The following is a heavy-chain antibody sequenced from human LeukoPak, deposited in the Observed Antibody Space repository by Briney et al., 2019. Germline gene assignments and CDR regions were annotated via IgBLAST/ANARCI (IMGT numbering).Heavy chain of an antibody. D-gene: IGHD3-22*01. J-gene: IGHJ4*02. Sequence: PGGSLRLSCAASGFTLSNFLLSWLRQAPGKGLEWVANIKQDGSEKYYVDSVKGRFTISRDNAKNSLYLQMSSLRGDDTALYYCASEDNTGSSAYWGQGTLVTVSS. CDR2: IKQDGSEK. CDR3: ASEDNTGSSAY. CDR1: GFTLSNFL. V-gene: IGHV3-7*01.